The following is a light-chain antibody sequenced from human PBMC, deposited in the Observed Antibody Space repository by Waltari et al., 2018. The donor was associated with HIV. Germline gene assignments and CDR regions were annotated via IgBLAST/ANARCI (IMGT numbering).Light chain of an antibody. J-gene: IGLJ2*01. CDR3: ATWDDSLSVVV. V-gene: IGLV1-47*01. Sequence: QSVLTQPPSASGTPGQRVTISCSGSRSNIGSNYVHWYQHLPGTAPKLLIYRNNQRPSGVPDRFSGSKSGTSASLAISGLRSEDEADYYCATWDDSLSVVVFGGGTKLTVL. CDR2: RNN. CDR1: RSNIGSNY.